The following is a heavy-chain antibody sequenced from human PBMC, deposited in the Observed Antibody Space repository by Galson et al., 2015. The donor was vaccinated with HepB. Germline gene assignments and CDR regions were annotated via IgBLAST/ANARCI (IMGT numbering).Heavy chain of an antibody. V-gene: IGHV7-4-1*02. CDR3: ARDRGSGSHFFDY. CDR1: TYTFSYYA. D-gene: IGHD2-15*01. J-gene: IGHJ4*02. CDR2: IDTNTGNP. Sequence: SVKVSCKASTYTFSYYAMNWVRQAPGQGLEWMGWIDTNTGNPTYAQGFTGRFVFSLDTSVSTAYLQISSLKAKDTAVYYCARDRGSGSHFFDYWGQGTLVTVSS.